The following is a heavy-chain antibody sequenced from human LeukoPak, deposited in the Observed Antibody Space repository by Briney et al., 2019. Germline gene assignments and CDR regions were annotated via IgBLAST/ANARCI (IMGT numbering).Heavy chain of an antibody. J-gene: IGHJ4*02. Sequence: TGRSLRLSCAASGFTFSSYGMHWVRQAPGKGLEWVAVIWYGGSNKYYADSVKGRFTISRDNSKNTLYLQMNSLRAEDTAVYYCARSYSSHFDYWGQGTLVTVSS. CDR3: ARSYSSHFDY. CDR1: GFTFSSYG. CDR2: IWYGGSNK. V-gene: IGHV3-33*01. D-gene: IGHD6-13*01.